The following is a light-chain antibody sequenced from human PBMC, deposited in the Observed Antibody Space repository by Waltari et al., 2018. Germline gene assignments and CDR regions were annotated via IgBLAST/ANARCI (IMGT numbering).Light chain of an antibody. CDR1: QRITKKF. Sequence: VLTPSPGTLSLSPGERATLACRASQRITKKFFAWYQQKPGQAPRLLIYGASSVAAGIPDMFSGSGSGTDFTLTISRLEPEDSAVYYCQQYGSSVMYTFGQGTKLEIK. J-gene: IGKJ2*01. CDR3: QQYGSSVMYT. V-gene: IGKV3-20*01. CDR2: GAS.